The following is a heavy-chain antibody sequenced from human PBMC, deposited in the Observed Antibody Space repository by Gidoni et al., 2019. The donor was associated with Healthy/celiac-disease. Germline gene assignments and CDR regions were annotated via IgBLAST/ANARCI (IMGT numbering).Heavy chain of an antibody. V-gene: IGHV4-39*01. J-gene: IGHJ5*02. CDR3: ARRYRVPMGYWFDP. CDR2: IYYSGST. Sequence: QLQLQASGPGLVKPSETLSLTCPVSGGSISSSRYYWGWIRQPPGKGLEWIGSIYYSGSTYYNPSLKSRVTISVDTSKNQFSLKLSSVTAADTAVYYCARRYRVPMGYWFDPWGQGTLVTVSS. D-gene: IGHD3-16*02. CDR1: GGSISSSRYY.